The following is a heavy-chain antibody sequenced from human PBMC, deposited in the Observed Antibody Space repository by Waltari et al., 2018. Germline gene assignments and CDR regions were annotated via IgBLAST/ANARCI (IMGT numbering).Heavy chain of an antibody. J-gene: IGHJ6*03. Sequence: QVQLQESGPGLVKPSETLSLTCTVSGGSISRHYWSWIRQPPGTGLEWMWEINHSGSTNYNPSLKSRVTISVDTSKNQFSLKLSSVTAADTAVYYCARNIVVVPAAPIAVAGTAGSYMDVWGKGTTVTVSS. CDR1: GGSISRHY. CDR3: ARNIVVVPAAPIAVAGTAGSYMDV. D-gene: IGHD2-2*01. CDR2: INHSGST. V-gene: IGHV4-34*01.